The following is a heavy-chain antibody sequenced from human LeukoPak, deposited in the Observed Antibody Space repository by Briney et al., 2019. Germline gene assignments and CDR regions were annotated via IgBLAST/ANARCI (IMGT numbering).Heavy chain of an antibody. CDR3: TRETSSGWLLFDY. Sequence: KSGGSLRLSCTASGFTFGDYAMSWFRQAPGKGLEWVGLIRSKAYGGTTEYAASVKGRFSISRDDSKSIAYLQMNSLKTGDTAVYYCTRETSSGWLLFDYWGQGTLVTVSS. D-gene: IGHD6-19*01. J-gene: IGHJ4*02. CDR2: IRSKAYGGTT. V-gene: IGHV3-49*05. CDR1: GFTFGDYA.